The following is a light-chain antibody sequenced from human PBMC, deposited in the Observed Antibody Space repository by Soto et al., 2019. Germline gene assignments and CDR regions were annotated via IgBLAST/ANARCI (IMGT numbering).Light chain of an antibody. CDR1: QSISSY. V-gene: IGKV1-39*01. CDR2: AAS. CDR3: QQHNSFSIT. Sequence: DIQMTPSPSSLSVSVGDRVTITCRASQSISSYLNWYQQKPGKAPKLLIYAASSLQSGVPSRFSGSGSGTEFTLTINSLQADDFATYYCQQHNSFSITFGQGTRLEIK. J-gene: IGKJ5*01.